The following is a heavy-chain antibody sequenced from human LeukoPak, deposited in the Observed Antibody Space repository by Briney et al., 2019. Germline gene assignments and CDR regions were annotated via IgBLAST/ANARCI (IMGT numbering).Heavy chain of an antibody. D-gene: IGHD6-6*01. J-gene: IGHJ4*02. V-gene: IGHV3-7*01. CDR1: GFTFNKYW. Sequence: GGSLRLSCAASGFTFNKYWMTWVRQAPGKGLEWVATIKTDGSQKYYVDSVKGRFTISRDNAKNSLYLQMNSLRAEDTAVYYCARDLLNSSSPCWGQGTLVTVSS. CDR3: ARDLLNSSSPC. CDR2: IKTDGSQK.